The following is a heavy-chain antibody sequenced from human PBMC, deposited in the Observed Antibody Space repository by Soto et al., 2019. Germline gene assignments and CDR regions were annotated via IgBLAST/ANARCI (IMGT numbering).Heavy chain of an antibody. CDR1: GYSFTSYW. D-gene: IGHD6-13*01. CDR3: AGTSAAGKYYYGMDV. CDR2: IDPSDSYT. J-gene: IGHJ6*02. Sequence: PGESLKISCKGSGYSFTSYWINWVRQMPGKGLEWMGRIDPSDSYTNYSPSFQGHVTISADKSISTAYLQWSSLKASDTAMYYCAGTSAAGKYYYGMDVWGQGTTVTAP. V-gene: IGHV5-10-1*01.